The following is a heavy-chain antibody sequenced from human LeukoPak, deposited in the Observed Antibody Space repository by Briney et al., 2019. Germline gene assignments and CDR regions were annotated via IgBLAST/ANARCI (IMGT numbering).Heavy chain of an antibody. CDR1: GTPVNTYY. D-gene: IGHD2-2*01. V-gene: IGHV4-4*07. Sequence: SETLSLTCTVSGTPVNTYYWSWIRQPAGRGLEWIGRIYTRGHTNYNPSLKSRVSMSVDTSKSQFSLKLSSVTAADTAVYYCARVFCSTSCYLFDYWGQGTLVTVSS. J-gene: IGHJ4*02. CDR3: ARVFCSTSCYLFDY. CDR2: IYTRGHT.